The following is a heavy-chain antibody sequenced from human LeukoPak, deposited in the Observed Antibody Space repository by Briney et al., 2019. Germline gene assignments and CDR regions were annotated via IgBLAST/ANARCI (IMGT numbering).Heavy chain of an antibody. CDR1: GYTFTGYY. CDR3: ARDLGDTYGSVGDFDY. J-gene: IGHJ4*02. CDR2: INPNSGGT. Sequence: ASVNVSCKASGYTFTGYYIHWVRQAPGQGLEWMGWINPNSGGTNYAQKFQGRVTMTRDTSISTAYMELSSLRSDDTAVYYCARDLGDTYGSVGDFDYWGQGTLVTVSS. V-gene: IGHV1-2*02. D-gene: IGHD3-10*01.